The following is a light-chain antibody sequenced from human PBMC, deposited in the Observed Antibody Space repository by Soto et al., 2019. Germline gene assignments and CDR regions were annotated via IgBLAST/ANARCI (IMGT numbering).Light chain of an antibody. Sequence: DIQMTQSPSSLSASVGDTVTITCRASQGISNYLAWYQQKPGQVHNLLIYAASTLQSGVPSRFSGSGSGTDFTLTISSLRPEDVATYYCQKYNNAPRTFGQGTKVE. CDR2: AAS. CDR1: QGISNY. V-gene: IGKV1-27*01. J-gene: IGKJ1*01. CDR3: QKYNNAPRT.